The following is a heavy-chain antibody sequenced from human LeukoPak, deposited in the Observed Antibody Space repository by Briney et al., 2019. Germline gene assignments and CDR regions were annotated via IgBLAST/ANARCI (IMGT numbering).Heavy chain of an antibody. D-gene: IGHD3-10*01. CDR2: TYYRSKWYN. J-gene: IGHJ6*02. CDR1: GDIVSSNSAA. Sequence: SQTLSLTCAISGDIVSSNSAAWNWIRQSPSRGLEWLGRTYYRSKWYNDYAVSVKSRITINPDTSKNQFSLQLNSVTPEDTAVYYCAREVLLWFGELLPTKYYYYGMDVWGQGTTVTVSS. V-gene: IGHV6-1*01. CDR3: AREVLLWFGELLPTKYYYYGMDV.